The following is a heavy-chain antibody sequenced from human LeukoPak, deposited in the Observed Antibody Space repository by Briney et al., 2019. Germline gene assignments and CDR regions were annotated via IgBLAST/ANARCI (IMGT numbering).Heavy chain of an antibody. D-gene: IGHD3-9*01. V-gene: IGHV4-34*01. CDR2: INHGGST. Sequence: SETLSLTCAVYGGSFSGYYWSWIRQPPGKGLEWIGEINHGGSTNYNPSLKSRVTISVDTSKNQFSLKLSSVTAADTAVYYCARETYYDILTGYRPGAFDIWGQGTMVTVSS. J-gene: IGHJ3*02. CDR1: GGSFSGYY. CDR3: ARETYYDILTGYRPGAFDI.